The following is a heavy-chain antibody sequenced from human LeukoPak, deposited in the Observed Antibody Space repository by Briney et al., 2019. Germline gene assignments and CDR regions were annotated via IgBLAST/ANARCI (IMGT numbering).Heavy chain of an antibody. CDR3: ARGVVVVPAATHFDP. J-gene: IGHJ5*02. V-gene: IGHV4-31*03. Sequence: PSQTLSLTCTVSGGSISSGGYYWSWIRQHPGKGLEWIGYIYYSGSTYYNPSLKSRVTISVDTSKNQFSLKLSSVTAADTAVYYCARGVVVVPAATHFDPWGQGTLVTVSS. CDR2: IYYSGST. CDR1: GGSISSGGYY. D-gene: IGHD2-2*01.